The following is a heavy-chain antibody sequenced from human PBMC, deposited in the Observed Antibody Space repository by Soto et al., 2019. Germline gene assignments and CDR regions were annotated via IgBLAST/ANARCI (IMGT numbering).Heavy chain of an antibody. CDR1: GFTFSSYA. CDR2: ISYDGSNK. V-gene: IGHV3-30-3*01. Sequence: QVQLVESGGGVVQPGRSLRLSCAASGFTFSSYAMHWVRQAPGKGLEWVAVISYDGSNKYYADSVKGRFTISRDNSKNALSLQRNRLRTEDTAVYYCARPLWRDDYNWGYFDLWGSGTLVTVSS. D-gene: IGHD4-4*01. J-gene: IGHJ2*01. CDR3: ARPLWRDDYNWGYFDL.